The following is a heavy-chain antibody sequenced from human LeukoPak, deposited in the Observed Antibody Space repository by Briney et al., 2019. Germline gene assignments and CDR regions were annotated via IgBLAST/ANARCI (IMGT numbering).Heavy chain of an antibody. CDR1: GFTFSIYW. CDR2: INGDGSST. Sequence: GGSLRLSCAASGFTFSIYWMHWVRQAPGKGLVWVSRINGDGSSTSYADSVKGRFTISRDNAKNTLYLQMNSLRAEDTAVYYCATGFCSGGSCYSGDPSISWSQGTLVTVSS. V-gene: IGHV3-74*01. J-gene: IGHJ4*02. CDR3: ATGFCSGGSCYSGDPSIS. D-gene: IGHD2-15*01.